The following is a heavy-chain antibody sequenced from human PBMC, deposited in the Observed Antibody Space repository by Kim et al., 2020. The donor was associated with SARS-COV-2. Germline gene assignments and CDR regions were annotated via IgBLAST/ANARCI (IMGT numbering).Heavy chain of an antibody. V-gene: IGHV1-3*01. D-gene: IGHD3-10*02. Sequence: ASVKVSCKASGYTFTSYAMHWVRQAPGQRLEWMGWINAGNGNTKYSQKFQGRVTITMDTSASTAYMELSSLRSEDTAVYYCAQGVLGSGSYYTWGQGTLVTVSS. J-gene: IGHJ5*02. CDR2: INAGNGNT. CDR3: AQGVLGSGSYYT. CDR1: GYTFTSYA.